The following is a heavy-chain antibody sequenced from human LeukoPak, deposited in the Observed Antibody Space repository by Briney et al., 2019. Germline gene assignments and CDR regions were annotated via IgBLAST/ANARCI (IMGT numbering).Heavy chain of an antibody. CDR2: IYHSGST. V-gene: IGHV4-38-2*02. D-gene: IGHD5-12*01. Sequence: SETLSLTCTVSDYSISSAYYWGWIRQPPGKGLEWIGFIYHSGSTYYNPSLKTRVTISIDTSKNKFSLKLTSVTATDTAVYYCAKVGGGYSGYEDYWGQGTLVTVSS. CDR1: DYSISSAYY. J-gene: IGHJ4*02. CDR3: AKVGGGYSGYEDY.